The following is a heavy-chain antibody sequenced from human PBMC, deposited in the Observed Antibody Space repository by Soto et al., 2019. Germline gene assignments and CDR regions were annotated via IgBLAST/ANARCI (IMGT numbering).Heavy chain of an antibody. D-gene: IGHD3-22*01. J-gene: IGHJ4*02. CDR2: IDPSGGIT. CDR1: GYSFTNFH. CDR3: ARDAIGHNNYETIGYHFDH. Sequence: QVQLSQFGAEVKKPGASVKVSCKASGYSFTNFHIHWVRQAPGQGLEWMGMIDPSGGITRDAQRLQGRIAMTRDASTSTVYMDLRSLTWVDTAVYYCARDAIGHNNYETIGYHFDHWGQGPLVCVSS. V-gene: IGHV1-46*01.